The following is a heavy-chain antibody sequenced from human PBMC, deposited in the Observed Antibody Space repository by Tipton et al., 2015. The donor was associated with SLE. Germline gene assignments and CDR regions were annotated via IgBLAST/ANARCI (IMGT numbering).Heavy chain of an antibody. J-gene: IGHJ4*02. V-gene: IGHV4-34*01. CDR1: GGSFSGYY. Sequence: TLSLTCAVYGGSFSGYYWRWIRQPPGKGLEWIGENNHSRSTNYHPSLKSRVTISGDTSKNQFSLKLSSVTAADTAVYYCARGQGSGYGSGSYYDWGQGTLVTVSS. CDR2: NNHSRST. D-gene: IGHD3-10*01. CDR3: ARGQGSGYGSGSYYD.